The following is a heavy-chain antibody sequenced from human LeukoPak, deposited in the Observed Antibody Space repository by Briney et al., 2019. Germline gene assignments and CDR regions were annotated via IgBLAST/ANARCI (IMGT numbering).Heavy chain of an antibody. Sequence: GGSLRLSCAASGFTFSSYRMHWVRQAPGKGLEWVAVISYDGSNKYYADSVKGRFTISRDNSKNTLYLQMNSLRAEDTAVYYCASDYYDSSGYPWYFDYWGQGTLVTVSS. CDR3: ASDYYDSSGYPWYFDY. CDR1: GFTFSSYR. V-gene: IGHV3-30*03. CDR2: ISYDGSNK. J-gene: IGHJ4*02. D-gene: IGHD3-22*01.